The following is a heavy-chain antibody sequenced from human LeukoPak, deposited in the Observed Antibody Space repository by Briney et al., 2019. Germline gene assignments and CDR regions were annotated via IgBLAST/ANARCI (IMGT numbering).Heavy chain of an antibody. J-gene: IGHJ2*01. CDR1: GGSLSSYY. Sequence: SETLSLTCTVSGGSLSSYYWSWIRQPPGKGLEWIGYIYYSGNTNYNPSLKSRVTISEDTSKNQISLKLSSVTAADTAVYYCARPKLGAYFDLWGRGTLVTVSS. D-gene: IGHD3-16*01. CDR3: ARPKLGAYFDL. V-gene: IGHV4-59*08. CDR2: IYYSGNT.